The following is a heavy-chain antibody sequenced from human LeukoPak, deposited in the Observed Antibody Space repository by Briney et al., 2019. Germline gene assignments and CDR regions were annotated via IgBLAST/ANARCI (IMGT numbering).Heavy chain of an antibody. V-gene: IGHV3-15*01. CDR2: IKSKTDGGTT. J-gene: IGHJ5*02. D-gene: IGHD4-17*01. Sequence: GGSLRLSCAASGFTFSNAWMSWVRQAPGKGLEWVGRIKSKTDGGTTDYAAPVKGRFTISRDDSKNTLYLQMNSLKTEDTAVYYCTTVVRASAMYGDYWFDPWGQGTLVTVSS. CDR3: TTVVRASAMYGDYWFDP. CDR1: GFTFSNAW.